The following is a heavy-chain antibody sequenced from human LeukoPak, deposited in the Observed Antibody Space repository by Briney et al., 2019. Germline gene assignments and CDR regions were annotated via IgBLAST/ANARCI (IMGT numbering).Heavy chain of an antibody. Sequence: ASVKVSCKASGYTFAGFYIHWVRQAPGQGLEWMGWINPNSGGTNYAQKFQGWVTMTRDTSISTTYMELSRLRSDDTAVYYCARDGAWRGYSYGDLFDYWGQGTLVTVSS. V-gene: IGHV1-2*04. J-gene: IGHJ4*02. CDR3: ARDGAWRGYSYGDLFDY. D-gene: IGHD5-18*01. CDR1: GYTFAGFY. CDR2: INPNSGGT.